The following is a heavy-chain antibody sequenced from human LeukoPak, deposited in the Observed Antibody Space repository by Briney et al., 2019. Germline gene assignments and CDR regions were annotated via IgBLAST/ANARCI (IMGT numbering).Heavy chain of an antibody. Sequence: NPSETLSLTCTVSGASISTYYWSWIRQPPGKGLEWIGYIYYSGSTNYNTSLKSRVATSVGTSKNQFSLRLTSVTAADMAVYYCVRSSIDMVRGIIITNWFDPWGQGTLVTVSS. D-gene: IGHD3-10*01. CDR3: VRSSIDMVRGIIITNWFDP. V-gene: IGHV4-59*01. CDR1: GASISTYY. J-gene: IGHJ5*02. CDR2: IYYSGST.